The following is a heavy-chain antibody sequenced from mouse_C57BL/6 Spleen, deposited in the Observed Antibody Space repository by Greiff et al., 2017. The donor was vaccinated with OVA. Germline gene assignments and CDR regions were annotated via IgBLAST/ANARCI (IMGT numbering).Heavy chain of an antibody. Sequence: EVKLQESGEGLVKPGGSLKLSCAASGFTFSSYAMSWVRQTPEKRLEWVAYISSGGDYIYYADTVKGRFTISRDNARNTLYLQMSSLKSEDTAMYYCTSHYYGSSYWYFDVWGTGTTVTVSS. J-gene: IGHJ1*03. D-gene: IGHD1-1*01. CDR1: GFTFSSYA. CDR2: ISSGGDYI. CDR3: TSHYYGSSYWYFDV. V-gene: IGHV5-9-1*02.